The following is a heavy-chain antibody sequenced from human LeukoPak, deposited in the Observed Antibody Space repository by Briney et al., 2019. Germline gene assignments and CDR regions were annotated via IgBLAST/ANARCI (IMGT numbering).Heavy chain of an antibody. CDR2: INWNGGST. CDR1: GFTFDDYG. Sequence: GSLRLSCAGSGFTFDDYGLTWVRQAPGKGLEWVSGINWNGGSTGYADSVKGRFTISRDNAKNFLYLQMNSLRAEDTALYYCARDRDSSSGYYYLFDYRGQGTLVTVSS. V-gene: IGHV3-20*04. CDR3: ARDRDSSSGYYYLFDY. D-gene: IGHD3-22*01. J-gene: IGHJ4*01.